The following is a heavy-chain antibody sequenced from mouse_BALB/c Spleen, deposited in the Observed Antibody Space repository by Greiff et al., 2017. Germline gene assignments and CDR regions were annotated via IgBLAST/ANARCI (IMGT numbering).Heavy chain of an antibody. V-gene: IGHV14-3*02. J-gene: IGHJ2*01. CDR1: GFNIKDTY. CDR3: ASNYYGSNDFDY. Sequence: VQLQQSGAELVKPGASVKLSCTASGFNIKDTYMHWVKQRPEQGLEWIGRIDPATGNTKYDPKFQGKATLTADTSSNTAYLQLSSLTSEDTAVYYYASNYYGSNDFDYWGQGTTLTVSS. CDR2: IDPATGNT. D-gene: IGHD1-1*01.